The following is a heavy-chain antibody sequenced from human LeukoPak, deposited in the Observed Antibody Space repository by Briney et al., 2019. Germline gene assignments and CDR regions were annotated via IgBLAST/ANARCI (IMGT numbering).Heavy chain of an antibody. J-gene: IGHJ4*02. CDR1: GGTFSSYA. D-gene: IGHD2-15*01. CDR2: IIPIFGTA. CDR3: ARVLGYCSGGSCYPDEYYFDY. V-gene: IGHV1-69*01. Sequence: SVKVSCKASGGTFSSYAISWVRQAPGQGLEWMGGIIPIFGTANYAQKFQGRVTITADESTSTAYMELNSLRAEDTAVYYCARVLGYCSGGSCYPDEYYFDYWGQGTLVTVSS.